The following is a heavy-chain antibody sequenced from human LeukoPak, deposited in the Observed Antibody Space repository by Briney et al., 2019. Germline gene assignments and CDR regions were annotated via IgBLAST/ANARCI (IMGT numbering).Heavy chain of an antibody. CDR1: GFTFDDCA. V-gene: IGHV3-9*01. Sequence: GGSLRLSCAASGFTFDDCAMHWVRQAPGKGLEWVSGISWNSGSIGYADSVKGRFTISRDNAKNSLYLQMNSLRAEDTALYYCAKDWYSSGQGDAFDIWGQGTMVTVSS. J-gene: IGHJ3*02. CDR3: AKDWYSSGQGDAFDI. D-gene: IGHD6-19*01. CDR2: ISWNSGSI.